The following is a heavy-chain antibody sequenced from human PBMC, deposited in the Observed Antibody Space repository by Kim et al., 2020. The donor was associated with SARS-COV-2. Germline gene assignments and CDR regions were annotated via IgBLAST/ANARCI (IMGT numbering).Heavy chain of an antibody. D-gene: IGHD2-2*01. CDR1: GASISSYY. J-gene: IGHJ5*02. CDR3: AREHQVLNGMWFDP. V-gene: IGHV4-59*01. Sequence: ETLSLTCTVSGASISSYYWSWIRQPPGKGLEWIAYIYYSGSTNYNPSLKSRVTLSVDTSKNQFSLKLTSVTAADTAVYYCAREHQVLNGMWFDPWGQGTLVTVSS. CDR2: IYYSGST.